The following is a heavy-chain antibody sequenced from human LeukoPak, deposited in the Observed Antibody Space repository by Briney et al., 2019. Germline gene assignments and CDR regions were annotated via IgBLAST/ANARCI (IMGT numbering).Heavy chain of an antibody. J-gene: IGHJ6*03. Sequence: GGSLRLSCAASGFTFISHAMSWVRQAPGKGLEWVSSISSSSNYIYYADSVRGRFTISRDNAKNSLSLQMNSLRAEDTAVYYCAKDRLLEDRDYNSYYYMDVWGIGTTVTVSS. V-gene: IGHV3-21*01. CDR3: AKDRLLEDRDYNSYYYMDV. CDR1: GFTFISHA. D-gene: IGHD1-1*01. CDR2: ISSSSNYI.